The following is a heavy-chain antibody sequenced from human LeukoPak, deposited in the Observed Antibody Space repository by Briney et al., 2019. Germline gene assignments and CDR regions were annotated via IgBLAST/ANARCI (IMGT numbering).Heavy chain of an antibody. J-gene: IGHJ4*02. CDR1: GFTSNNYN. D-gene: IGHD3-22*01. V-gene: IGHV3-21*01. CDR3: ARVPVKHYYDSSGYYFRLVREPQENPDGY. CDR2: ITSSGTYI. Sequence: GGSLRLSCATSGFTSNNYNMNWVRQAPGRALEWVSSITSSGTYIFYADSVKGRFTISRDNAKNSLYLQMNSLRAEDTAVYYCARVPVKHYYDSSGYYFRLVREPQENPDGYWGQGTLVTVSS.